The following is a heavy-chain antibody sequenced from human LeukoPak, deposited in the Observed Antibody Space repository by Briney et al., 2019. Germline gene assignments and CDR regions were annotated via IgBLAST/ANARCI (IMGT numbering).Heavy chain of an antibody. Sequence: ASVKVSCKASGYTFTTYGVTWIRQAPGQGLEWMGWINTSNGGTNYAQMVQGRVTMTTDTSTSTAYMELRSLRSDDTAVYYCATGGEIHRPDAFDIWGQGTMVTVSS. J-gene: IGHJ3*02. CDR1: GYTFTTYG. V-gene: IGHV1-18*01. CDR3: ATGGEIHRPDAFDI. CDR2: INTSNGGT. D-gene: IGHD3-10*01.